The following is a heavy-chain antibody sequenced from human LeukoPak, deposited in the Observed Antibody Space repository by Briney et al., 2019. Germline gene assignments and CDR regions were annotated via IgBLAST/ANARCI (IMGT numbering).Heavy chain of an antibody. Sequence: GASVKVSCKASGYTFTGYYIHWVRQAPGQGLEWMGRINPNSGGTNYAQKFQGRVTMTRDTSISTAYMELSRLRSDNTAVYFCARDLGSTRGYWGQGTLVTVSS. CDR3: ARDLGSTRGY. J-gene: IGHJ4*02. D-gene: IGHD2-2*01. CDR2: INPNSGGT. V-gene: IGHV1-2*06. CDR1: GYTFTGYY.